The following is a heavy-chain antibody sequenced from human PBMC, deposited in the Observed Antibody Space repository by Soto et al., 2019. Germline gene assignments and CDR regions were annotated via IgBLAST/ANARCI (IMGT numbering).Heavy chain of an antibody. CDR2: VNHSGST. D-gene: IGHD3-22*01. Sequence: VTLTGAVSEGVYIGYYSSWISQPPGKGLEWIEEVNHSGSTNYNPSLKSRVTISVDTSKNQFSLKLSSVTAAETAVYYCARGVVNAFDIWGQGTMVTVS. CDR1: EGVYIGYY. J-gene: IGHJ3*02. V-gene: IGHV4-34*01. CDR3: ARGVVNAFDI.